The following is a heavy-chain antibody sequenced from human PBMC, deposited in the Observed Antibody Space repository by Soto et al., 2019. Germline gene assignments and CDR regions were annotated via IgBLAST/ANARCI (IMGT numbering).Heavy chain of an antibody. CDR1: GGTFSSYA. CDR2: IIPIFGTA. Sequence: AASVKVSCKASGGTFSSYAISWVRQAPGQGLEWMGGIIPIFGTANYAQKFQGRVTITADESTSTAYMELSSLRSEDTAVYYCARHAGRSRGGYYYGMDFWGQGTTVTVSS. CDR3: ARHAGRSRGGYYYGMDF. J-gene: IGHJ6*02. D-gene: IGHD3-10*01. V-gene: IGHV1-69*13.